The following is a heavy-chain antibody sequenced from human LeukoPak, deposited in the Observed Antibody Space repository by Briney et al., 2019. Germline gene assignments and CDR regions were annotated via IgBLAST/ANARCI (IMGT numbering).Heavy chain of an antibody. V-gene: IGHV3-23*01. CDR1: GFTFSSYA. Sequence: GGSLRLSCAASGFTFSSYAMSWVRQAPGKGLEWVSAISGSGGSTYYADSVKGRFTISRDNSKNTLYLQMNSLRAEDTAVYYCARDVGTTGRYYYGMDVWGQGTTVTVS. CDR3: ARDVGTTGRYYYGMDV. D-gene: IGHD4-4*01. J-gene: IGHJ6*02. CDR2: ISGSGGST.